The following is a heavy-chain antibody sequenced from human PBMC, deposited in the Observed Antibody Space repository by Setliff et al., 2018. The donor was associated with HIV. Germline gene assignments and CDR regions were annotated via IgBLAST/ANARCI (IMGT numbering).Heavy chain of an antibody. CDR2: VDYTGST. D-gene: IGHD2-21*02. Sequence: PSETLSLTCTVPGGSISTSNYYWGWVRQPPGKGLEWVGNVDYTGSTYYNPSLKSRVTISVDTSKNQFSLRLNSVTAADTAVYYCARQGNIVVVTSFDYWGQGTLVTVSS. CDR1: GGSISTSNYY. CDR3: ARQGNIVVVTSFDY. J-gene: IGHJ4*02. V-gene: IGHV4-39*07.